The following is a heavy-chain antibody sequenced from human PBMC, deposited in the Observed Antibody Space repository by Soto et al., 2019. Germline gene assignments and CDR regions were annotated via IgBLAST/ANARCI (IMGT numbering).Heavy chain of an antibody. D-gene: IGHD2-15*01. CDR1: GFSFGTYL. V-gene: IGHV3-23*01. CDR3: ALGGLLYSGPSGHPLGF. CDR2: ISGNGFDT. J-gene: IGHJ4*02. Sequence: GSLRLSCNASGFSFGTYLMTWVRQAPGKGLGWVSSISGNGFDTYYADSVKGRFTISRDNSKNRRFLQMNSLRADDTARYYCALGGLLYSGPSGHPLGFWGQGXVVTXXX.